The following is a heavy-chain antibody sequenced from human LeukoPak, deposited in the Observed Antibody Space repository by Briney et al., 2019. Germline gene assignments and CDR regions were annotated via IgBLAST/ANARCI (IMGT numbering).Heavy chain of an antibody. D-gene: IGHD4/OR15-4a*01. J-gene: IGHJ6*03. Sequence: SETLSLTCTVSGGSISSSSYYWGWIRQPPGKGLEWIGSIYYSGSTYYNPSLKSRVTISVDTPKNQFSLKLSSVAAADTAVYYCARDHLPAGAPGYYMDVWGKGTTVTVSS. CDR3: ARDHLPAGAPGYYMDV. CDR1: GGSISSSSYY. V-gene: IGHV4-39*07. CDR2: IYYSGST.